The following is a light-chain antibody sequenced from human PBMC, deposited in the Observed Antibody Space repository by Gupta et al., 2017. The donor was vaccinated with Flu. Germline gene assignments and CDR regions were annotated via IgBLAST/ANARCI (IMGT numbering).Light chain of an antibody. Sequence: SALTHSASVSASPGQSTTIPRTRTSSDVGGYNYVSWYQQHPGKAPKLMIYEVSNRPSGVSNRFSGSKSGNTASLTISGLQAEDEADYYCSSYTSSSTLVFGGGTKLTVL. J-gene: IGLJ2*01. V-gene: IGLV2-14*01. CDR2: EVS. CDR1: SSDVGGYNY. CDR3: SSYTSSSTLV.